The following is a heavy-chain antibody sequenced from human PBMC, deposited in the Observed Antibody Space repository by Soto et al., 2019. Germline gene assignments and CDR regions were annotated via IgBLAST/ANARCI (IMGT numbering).Heavy chain of an antibody. V-gene: IGHV1-46*01. J-gene: IGHJ4*02. Sequence: ASVKVSCKASGYTFTSYYIHWVRQAPGQGLEWMGMINTSGGSTTYAQKFQGRVTMTSDTSTSTVYMELSSLRSEDTAVYYCARRATTLSYYFDYWGQGTLVTVSS. CDR3: ARRATTLSYYFDY. CDR1: GYTFTSYY. CDR2: INTSGGST.